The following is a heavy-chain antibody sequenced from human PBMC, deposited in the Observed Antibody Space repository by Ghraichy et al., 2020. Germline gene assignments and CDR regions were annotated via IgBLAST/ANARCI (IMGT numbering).Heavy chain of an antibody. CDR2: INPNSGGT. CDR3: ARAALGSGSYSDLFDY. D-gene: IGHD3-10*01. CDR1: GDTFTGYY. J-gene: IGHJ4*02. V-gene: IGHV1-2*04. Sequence: ASVKVSCKASGDTFTGYYMHWVRRAPGQGLEWMGWINPNSGGTNYAQKFQGWVTMTRDTSISTAYLELSRLRSDDTAVYYCARAALGSGSYSDLFDYWGQGTLVTVSS.